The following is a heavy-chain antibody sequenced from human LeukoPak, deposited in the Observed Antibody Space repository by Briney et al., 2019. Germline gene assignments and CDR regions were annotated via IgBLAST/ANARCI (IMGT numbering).Heavy chain of an antibody. D-gene: IGHD3-9*01. V-gene: IGHV1-2*02. CDR3: ARAREVLHYYDILGYYGMDV. CDR1: GSTFTGYY. J-gene: IGHJ6*02. CDR2: INPNSGGT. Sequence: ASVKVSCKASGSTFTGYYMHWVRQAPGQGLEWMGWINPNSGGTNYAQKFQGRVTMTRDTSISTAYMELSRLRSDDTAVYYCARAREVLHYYDILGYYGMDVWGQGTTVTVSS.